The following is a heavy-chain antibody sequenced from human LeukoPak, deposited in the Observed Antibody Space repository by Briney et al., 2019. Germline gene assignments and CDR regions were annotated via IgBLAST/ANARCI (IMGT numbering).Heavy chain of an antibody. Sequence: PGGSLRLSCAASGFTFSIYTMNWVRQAPGKGLEWVSSIISSNTYIHYADSVKGRFTISRDNAKNSLLLQMTSLTAEDTAVYYCARVGGYCSTTSRLGGFDYWGQGTLVTVSS. CDR3: ARVGGYCSTTSRLGGFDY. CDR2: IISSNTYI. CDR1: GFTFSIYT. V-gene: IGHV3-21*01. D-gene: IGHD2-2*01. J-gene: IGHJ4*02.